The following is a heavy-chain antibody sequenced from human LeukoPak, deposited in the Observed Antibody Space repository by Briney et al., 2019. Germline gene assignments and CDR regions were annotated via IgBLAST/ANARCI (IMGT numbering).Heavy chain of an antibody. CDR2: IWYDGSNR. V-gene: IGHV3-33*01. CDR3: VRGSGAYYDY. CDR1: GFTFGSYG. J-gene: IGHJ4*02. Sequence: GGSLRLSCAASGFTFGSYGIHWVRQAPGKGLEWVALIWYDGSNRYYADSVKGRFTISRDNSKNMLYLQMNSLRAEDTAVYHCVRGSGAYYDYWGQGALVTVTS. D-gene: IGHD1-26*01.